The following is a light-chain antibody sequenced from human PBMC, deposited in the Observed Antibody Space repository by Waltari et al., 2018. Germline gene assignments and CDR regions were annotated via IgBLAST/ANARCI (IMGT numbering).Light chain of an antibody. V-gene: IGLV2-14*03. J-gene: IGLJ2*01. CDR3: NSYTRSSTLV. Sequence: QSALTQPASVSGSPGQSITISCAGTSRDIGAYNYVPWYQQHPGKAPKLMIYDVNNRPSGVSNRFSGSKSGNTASLTISGLQADDEADYYCNSYTRSSTLVFGGGTKLTVL. CDR1: SRDIGAYNY. CDR2: DVN.